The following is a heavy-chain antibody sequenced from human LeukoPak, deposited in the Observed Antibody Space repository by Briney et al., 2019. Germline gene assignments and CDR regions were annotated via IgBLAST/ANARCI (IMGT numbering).Heavy chain of an antibody. CDR2: ISYDGSNK. Sequence: GGSLRLSCAASGFTFSSYAMHWVRQAPGKGLEWVAVISYDGSNKYYADSVKGRFTISRDNSKNTLYLQMNSLRAEDTAEYYCARATQGSTRMKWGPGTLVTVSS. CDR3: ARATQGSTRMK. CDR1: GFTFSSYA. D-gene: IGHD5/OR15-5a*01. V-gene: IGHV3-30-3*01. J-gene: IGHJ4*02.